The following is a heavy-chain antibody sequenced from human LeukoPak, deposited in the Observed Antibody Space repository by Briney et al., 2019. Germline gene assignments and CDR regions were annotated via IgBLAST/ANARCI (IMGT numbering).Heavy chain of an antibody. Sequence: PGGSLRLSCAASGFTFDDYGMSWVRQAPGKGLEWVSGINWDGGSTGYADSVKGRFTISRDNAKNSLYLQMNSLRAEDTALYYCASTKQQLVLDAFDIWGQGTMVTVSS. V-gene: IGHV3-20*04. CDR1: GFTFDDYG. CDR3: ASTKQQLVLDAFDI. CDR2: INWDGGST. J-gene: IGHJ3*02. D-gene: IGHD6-13*01.